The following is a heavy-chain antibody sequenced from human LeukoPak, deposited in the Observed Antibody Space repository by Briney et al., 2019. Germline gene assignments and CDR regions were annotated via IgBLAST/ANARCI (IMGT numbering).Heavy chain of an antibody. CDR1: GVTFSSFG. CDR3: VRGVGVSRFNYLDP. D-gene: IGHD1-7*01. Sequence: PGGSLRLSCAASGVTFSSFGMHWVRQAPGKGLEWVAVIWYDASNKYYADSVKGRFTISRDNSKNTLYLQMNSLRDDDTAVYYCVRGVGVSRFNYLDPWGQGTLVIVSS. CDR2: IWYDASNK. V-gene: IGHV3-33*01. J-gene: IGHJ5*02.